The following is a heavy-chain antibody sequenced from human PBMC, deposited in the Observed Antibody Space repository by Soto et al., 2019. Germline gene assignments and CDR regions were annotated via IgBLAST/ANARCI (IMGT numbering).Heavy chain of an antibody. CDR1: GGSISSYY. Sequence: SETLSLTCTVSGGSISSYYWSWIRQPPGKGLEWIGYIYYSGSTNYNPSLKSRVTISVDTSKNQFSLKLSSVTAADTAVYYCARHALAARPTFDYWGQGTLVTVSS. CDR2: IYYSGST. D-gene: IGHD6-6*01. CDR3: ARHALAARPTFDY. J-gene: IGHJ4*02. V-gene: IGHV4-59*08.